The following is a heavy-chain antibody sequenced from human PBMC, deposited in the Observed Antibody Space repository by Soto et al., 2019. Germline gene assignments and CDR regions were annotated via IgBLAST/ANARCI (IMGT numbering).Heavy chain of an antibody. D-gene: IGHD3-10*01. CDR3: ASASKRITMLRGARPHYYYCMDV. V-gene: IGHV1-69*12. J-gene: IGHJ6*02. CDR1: GGTFSSYA. CDR2: IIPIFGTA. Sequence: QVQLVQSGAEVKKPGSSVKVSCKASGGTFSSYAISWVRQAPGQGLEWMGGIIPIFGTANYAQKFQGRVTITADESTSNAYIELSSLGPEYSAVYYCASASKRITMLRGARPHYYYCMDVWGQGTPVTVSS.